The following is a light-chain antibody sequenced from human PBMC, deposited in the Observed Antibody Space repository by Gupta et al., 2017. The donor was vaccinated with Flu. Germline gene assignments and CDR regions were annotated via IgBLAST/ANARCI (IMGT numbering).Light chain of an antibody. CDR1: SSRVSRSGCSN. Sequence: PGELSSVASSTSSSRVSRSGCSNLDWFQQKPGQSPRLLIYVGSNRASGIPDRFSGSGSGTEFTLKISRLQAEDVAVYYCKQSQNSPLTFGGGTKVEIK. CDR2: VGS. V-gene: IGKV2-28*01. J-gene: IGKJ4*01. CDR3: KQSQNSPLT.